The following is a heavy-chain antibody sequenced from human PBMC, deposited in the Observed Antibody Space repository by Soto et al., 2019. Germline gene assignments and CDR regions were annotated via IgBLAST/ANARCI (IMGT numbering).Heavy chain of an antibody. CDR2: INANNGNP. Sequence: QVLLVQSGAEVKKPGASVQISCKASGYTFTTYDMHWVRQAPGQRLEWMGSINANNGNPKYSQRFQGGATFTRDTSATTGYMDLSSLRSEDTAVYYCVVSRGWWALNYGGQGTLVSVSS. CDR3: VVSRGWWALNY. V-gene: IGHV1-3*01. D-gene: IGHD6-13*01. CDR1: GYTFTTYD. J-gene: IGHJ4*02.